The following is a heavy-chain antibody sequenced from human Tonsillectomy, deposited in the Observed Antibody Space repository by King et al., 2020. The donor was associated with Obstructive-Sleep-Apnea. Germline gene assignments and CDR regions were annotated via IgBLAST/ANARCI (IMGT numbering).Heavy chain of an antibody. D-gene: IGHD3-16*01. J-gene: IGHJ3*02. Sequence: VQLVESGGGVVQPGRSLRLSCAASGFPFSSYGMHWFRQAPGKGLEWVAVISSDGSNKYSADSVKCRFTISRDNSKNTLHLQMNSLRAEDTAVYYCAKAKTLAYDAFDIWGQGTMVTVSS. CDR2: ISSDGSNK. V-gene: IGHV3-30*18. CDR1: GFPFSSYG. CDR3: AKAKTLAYDAFDI.